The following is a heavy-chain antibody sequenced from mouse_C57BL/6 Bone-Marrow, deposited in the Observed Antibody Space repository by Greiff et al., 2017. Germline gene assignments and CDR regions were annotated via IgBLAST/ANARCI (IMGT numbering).Heavy chain of an antibody. CDR2: FSPGRGSL. CDR1: GYTFTEYT. CDR3: ARHEAPIYYGNYPWFAY. D-gene: IGHD2-1*01. V-gene: IGHV1-62-2*01. Sequence: QVQLQQSGAELVKPGASVKLSCKASGYTFTEYTIHWVKQRSGQGLEWLGWFSPGRGSLKYNETFKDKATFLADKSSRTVYMELSRLTSEDSAVYFCARHEAPIYYGNYPWFAYWGQGTLVTVSA. J-gene: IGHJ3*01.